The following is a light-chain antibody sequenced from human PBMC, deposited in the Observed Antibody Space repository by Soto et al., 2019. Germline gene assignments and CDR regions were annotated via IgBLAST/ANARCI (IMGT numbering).Light chain of an antibody. CDR3: QKNDTVPFT. V-gene: IGKV1-27*01. Sequence: DIQMTQSPSSLSASLGDRVTITCRASRDIGHHLAWYQQRPGKVPRLLIYAASALEPGVPSRFIGSGSGTDFTLTITRLQPEDIATYYCQKNDTVPFTFGPGTKVDIK. CDR2: AAS. J-gene: IGKJ3*01. CDR1: RDIGHH.